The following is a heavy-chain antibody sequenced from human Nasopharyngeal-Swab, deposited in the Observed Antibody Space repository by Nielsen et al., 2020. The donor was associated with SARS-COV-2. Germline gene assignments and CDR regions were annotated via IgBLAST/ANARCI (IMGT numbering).Heavy chain of an antibody. CDR2: IINDETTT. D-gene: IGHD3-16*01. J-gene: IGHJ3*02. CDR3: ATGGRSAFEI. CDR1: GFTFSRYW. Sequence: GASLKISCAASGFTFSRYWMHWVRQVPGKGLVWVSRIINDETTTRYADSVKGRFTISRDNAKNTLHLQMNSLRAEDTAVYFCATGGRSAFEIWGQGTMVTVSS. V-gene: IGHV3-74*01.